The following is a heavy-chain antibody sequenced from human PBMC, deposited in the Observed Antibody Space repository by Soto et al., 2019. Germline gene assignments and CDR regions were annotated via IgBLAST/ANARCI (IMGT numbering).Heavy chain of an antibody. CDR2: IYWDDDK. D-gene: IGHD6-25*01. V-gene: IGHV2-5*02. CDR1: GFSLSTSGVG. Sequence: QITLKESGPTLVKPTQPLTLTCTFSGFSLSTSGVGVGWIRQPPGKALEWLALIYWDDDKRYSPSLKSRLTITKDTTNNPVVLTMTNTDPVDTPTDYCAHISVYGYRYYFYYWGQGTLVTVSS. J-gene: IGHJ4*02. CDR3: AHISVYGYRYYFYY.